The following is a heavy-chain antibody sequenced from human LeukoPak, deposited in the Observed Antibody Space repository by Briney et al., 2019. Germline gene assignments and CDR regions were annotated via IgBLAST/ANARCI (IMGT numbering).Heavy chain of an antibody. CDR3: ARTANDREHFDY. CDR2: IYSSGST. D-gene: IGHD1-1*01. Sequence: SETLSLTCTVSGVSISSYYWSWIRQPAGKGLEWLGRIYSSGSTDYNPSLKSRVTMSVDTSKNQFSLKLSSVTAADTAVYYCARTANDREHFDYWGQGTLVTVSS. CDR1: GVSISSYY. V-gene: IGHV4-4*07. J-gene: IGHJ4*02.